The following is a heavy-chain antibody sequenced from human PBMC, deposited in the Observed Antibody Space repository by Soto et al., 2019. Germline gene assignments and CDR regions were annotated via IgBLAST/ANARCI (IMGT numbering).Heavy chain of an antibody. D-gene: IGHD2-2*01. J-gene: IGHJ5*02. CDR2: IYYIGST. CDR1: GGSISRYY. V-gene: IGHV4-59*01. CDR3: ARGLRRQLLNWFDP. Sequence: SETRSLTCTVYGGSISRYYCSWIRQPPGKGLEWIGYIYYIGSTNYNPSLKSRVTISVDTSKNQFSLKLSSVTAADTAVYYCARGLRRQLLNWFDPWGQGTLVTVSS.